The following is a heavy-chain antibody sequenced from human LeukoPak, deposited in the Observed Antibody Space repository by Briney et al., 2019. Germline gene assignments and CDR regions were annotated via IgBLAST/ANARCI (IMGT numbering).Heavy chain of an antibody. CDR2: ISHDAGNK. D-gene: IGHD6-19*01. CDR3: AKDTHNGGWYAPFNY. Sequence: PGRSLRLSCAASGLTFSSYAMHWVRQAPGKGLEWVAVISHDAGNKYYADSVKGRFTISRDNSQNTVYLQMNSLRADDTAVYYCAKDTHNGGWYAPFNYWGQGSLVTVSS. V-gene: IGHV3-30*18. CDR1: GLTFSSYA. J-gene: IGHJ4*02.